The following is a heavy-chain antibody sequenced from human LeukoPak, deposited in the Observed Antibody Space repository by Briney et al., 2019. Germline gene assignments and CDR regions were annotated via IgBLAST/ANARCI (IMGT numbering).Heavy chain of an antibody. CDR1: GFIFIHYP. CDR2: ISYDGSNK. J-gene: IGHJ4*02. V-gene: IGHV3-30-3*01. CDR3: ARERGYSYAHYFDY. Sequence: PGRSLRLSCAASGFIFIHYPMHWVRQAPGKGLEWVAVISYDGSNKYYADSVKGRFTISRDNSKNTLYLQMNSLRAEDTAVYYCARERGYSYAHYFDYWGQGTLVTVSS. D-gene: IGHD5-18*01.